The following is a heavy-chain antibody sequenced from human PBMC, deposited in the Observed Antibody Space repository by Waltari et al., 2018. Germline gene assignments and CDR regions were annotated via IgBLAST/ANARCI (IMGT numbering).Heavy chain of an antibody. CDR1: GYSISRAYY. D-gene: IGHD6-13*01. CDR3: ARERRNTWYYFDY. CDR2: IYHSGNP. J-gene: IGHJ4*02. Sequence: QVQLQESGPGLVKPSETLSLTCTVSGYSISRAYYRGWIRQPPGKGLEWIGNIYHSGNPYYNPSLKSRVTISVDTSKNQFSLKLTSVTAADTAVYYCARERRNTWYYFDYWGQGTLVTVSS. V-gene: IGHV4-38-2*02.